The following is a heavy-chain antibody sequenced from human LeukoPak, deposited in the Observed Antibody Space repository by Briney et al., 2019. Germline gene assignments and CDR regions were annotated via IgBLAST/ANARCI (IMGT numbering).Heavy chain of an antibody. J-gene: IGHJ6*02. V-gene: IGHV3-30*18. CDR1: GFTFSSYG. CDR2: ISYDGSNK. Sequence: LAGGSLRLSCAASGFTFSSYGMHWVRQAPGKGLEWVAVISYDGSNKYYADSVKGRFTISRDNSKNTLYLQMNSLRAEDTAVYYCANIYSSSSFFGYYYGMDVWGQGTMVTVSS. CDR3: ANIYSSSSFFGYYYGMDV. D-gene: IGHD6-6*01.